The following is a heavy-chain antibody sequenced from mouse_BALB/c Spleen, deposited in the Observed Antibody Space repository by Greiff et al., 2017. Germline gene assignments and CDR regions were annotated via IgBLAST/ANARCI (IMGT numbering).Heavy chain of an antibody. D-gene: IGHD1-1*01. J-gene: IGHJ2*01. CDR1: GFTFSSYA. CDR3: AAQFITPY. CDR2: ISSGGST. Sequence: EVKLMESGGGLVKPGGSLKLSCAASGFTFSSYAMSWVRQTPEKRLEWVASISSGGSTYYPDSVKGRFTISRDNARNILYLQMSSLRSEDTAMYYCAAQFITPYWGQGTTLTVSS. V-gene: IGHV5-6-5*01.